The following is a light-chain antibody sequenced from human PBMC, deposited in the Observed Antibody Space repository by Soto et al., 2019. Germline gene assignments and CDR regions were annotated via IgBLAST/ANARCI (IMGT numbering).Light chain of an antibody. J-gene: IGKJ2*01. CDR2: RVS. Sequence: DVVMTQSPLSLPVTLGQPASISCRSSQSLVYNDGNTYLNWFHQRPGQSPRRLIYRVSNRDSGVPDRFSGSGSGTDFPLKISMVESEDVGVYYCMHGTHWPPEYTFGQGTKLEIK. CDR1: QSLVYNDGNTY. CDR3: MHGTHWPPEYT. V-gene: IGKV2-30*01.